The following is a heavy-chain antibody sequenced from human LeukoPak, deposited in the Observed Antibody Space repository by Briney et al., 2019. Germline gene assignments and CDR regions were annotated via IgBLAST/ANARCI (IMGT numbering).Heavy chain of an antibody. Sequence: GGSLRLSCAASGFTFSSYDMHWVRQAPGKGLEWVSAIGTAGDTYYPGSVKGRFTISRENAKNSLYLQMNSLRAEDTAVYYCARGAGGWYFGGVLNVFDYWGQGTLVTVSS. V-gene: IGHV3-13*01. CDR1: GFTFSSYD. CDR3: ARGAGGWYFGGVLNVFDY. CDR2: IGTAGDT. J-gene: IGHJ4*02. D-gene: IGHD6-19*01.